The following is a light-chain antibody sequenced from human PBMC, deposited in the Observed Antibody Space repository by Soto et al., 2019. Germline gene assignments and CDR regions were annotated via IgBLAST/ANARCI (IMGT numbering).Light chain of an antibody. CDR3: QTYDSSLSGLYV. CDR1: SSNIGAGSD. Sequence: QSALTXPPSISGAPGQRVTISCTGSSSNIGAGSDVHWYHQLPGTAPKLLIYGNTNRPSGVPDRFSGSKSGTSASLAIAGLQTEDEGDYYCQTYDSSLSGLYVFGTGTKVTVL. J-gene: IGLJ1*01. V-gene: IGLV1-40*01. CDR2: GNT.